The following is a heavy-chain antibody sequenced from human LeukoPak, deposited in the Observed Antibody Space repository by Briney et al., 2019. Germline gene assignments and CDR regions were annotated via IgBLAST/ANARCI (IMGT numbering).Heavy chain of an antibody. CDR1: GGSISGFY. V-gene: IGHV4-59*01. CDR3: ARDRDSSGRFDY. Sequence: SSETLSLTCTVSGGSISGFYWGWIRQPPGKGLEWIGFIYYSGSANYNPSLKGRVTMSVDMSKNHFSLKLSSVTAADTAFYYCARDRDSSGRFDYWGQGALVTVSS. J-gene: IGHJ4*02. D-gene: IGHD6-19*01. CDR2: IYYSGSA.